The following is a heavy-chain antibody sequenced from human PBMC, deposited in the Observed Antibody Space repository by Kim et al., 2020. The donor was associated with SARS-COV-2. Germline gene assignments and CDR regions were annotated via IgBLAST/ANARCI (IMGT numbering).Heavy chain of an antibody. V-gene: IGHV4-34*01. CDR1: GGSFSGYY. Sequence: SETLSLTCAVYGGSFSGYYWSWIRQPPGKGLEWIGEINHSGSTNYNPSLKSRVTISVDTSKNQFSLKLSSVTAADTAVYYCATWASGMVRGGTFDYWGQGTLVTVSS. CDR2: INHSGST. J-gene: IGHJ4*02. CDR3: ATWASGMVRGGTFDY. D-gene: IGHD3-10*01.